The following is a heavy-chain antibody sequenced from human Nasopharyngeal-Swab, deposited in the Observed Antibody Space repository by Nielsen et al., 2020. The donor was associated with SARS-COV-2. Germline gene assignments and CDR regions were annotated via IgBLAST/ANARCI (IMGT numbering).Heavy chain of an antibody. D-gene: IGHD2-2*01. J-gene: IGHJ4*02. CDR2: IKQSGSEQ. CDR1: GFTFSSYW. V-gene: IGHV3-7*01. Sequence: GESLKIFCAASGFTFSSYWMSWVRQAPGKGLEWLAHIKQSGSEQYYVDSVKGRFTISRDNAKNSLFLQMNSLRAEDTAVYYCARYCSTTSCPRGFDYWGQGTLVTVSS. CDR3: ARYCSTTSCPRGFDY.